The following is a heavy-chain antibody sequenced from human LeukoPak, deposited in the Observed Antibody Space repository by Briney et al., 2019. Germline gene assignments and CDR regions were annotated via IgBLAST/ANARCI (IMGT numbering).Heavy chain of an antibody. J-gene: IGHJ4*02. D-gene: IGHD2-2*01. CDR3: ARGRMGCSSTSCYEKVPPVPFDY. V-gene: IGHV3-74*01. Sequence: GGSLRLSCAASGFTFSTYWIHWVRQAPGKGLVWVSHINSDGSTATYADSVKGRFTISRDNSKNTLYLQMNSLRAEDTAVYYCARGRMGCSSTSCYEKVPPVPFDYWGQGTLVTVSS. CDR1: GFTFSTYW. CDR2: INSDGSTA.